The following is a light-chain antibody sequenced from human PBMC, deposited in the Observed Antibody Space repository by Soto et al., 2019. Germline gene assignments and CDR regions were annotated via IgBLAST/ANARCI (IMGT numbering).Light chain of an antibody. Sequence: QSVPTQPASVSGSPGQSITISCTGTSSDVGGYNYVSWYQQHPGKAPKLVISQVTNRPSGVSNRFSGSKSGNTAFLTISGLQAEDEADYYCFSYTSSITWVFGGGTKVTVL. CDR3: FSYTSSITWV. J-gene: IGLJ3*02. V-gene: IGLV2-14*01. CDR1: SSDVGGYNY. CDR2: QVT.